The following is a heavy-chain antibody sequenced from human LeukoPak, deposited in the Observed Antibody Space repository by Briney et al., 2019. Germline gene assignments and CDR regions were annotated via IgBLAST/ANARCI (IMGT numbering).Heavy chain of an antibody. CDR2: IYYSGST. J-gene: IGHJ4*02. D-gene: IGHD4-17*01. CDR3: ARYSATVILHFDY. CDR1: GGSISSSSYY. Sequence: PSETLSLTCTVSGGSISSSSYYWGWIRQPPGKGLEWIGSIYYSGSTYYNPSLKSRVTISVDTSKNQFSLKLSSVTAADTAVYYCARYSATVILHFDYWGQGTLVTVSS. V-gene: IGHV4-39*07.